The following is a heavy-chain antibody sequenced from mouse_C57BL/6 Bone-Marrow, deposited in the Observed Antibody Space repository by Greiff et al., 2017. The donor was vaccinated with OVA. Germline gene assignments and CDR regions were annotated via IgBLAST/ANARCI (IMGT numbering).Heavy chain of an antibody. CDR2: ISSGGSYT. CDR1: GFTFSSYG. V-gene: IGHV5-6*01. Sequence: EVKLMESGGDLVKPGGSLKLSCAASGFTFSSYGMSWVRQTPDKRLEWVATISSGGSYTYYPDSVKGRFTISRDNAKNTLYLQMSSLKSEDTAMYYCAGTGTPYWYFDVWGTGTTVTVSS. D-gene: IGHD4-1*01. J-gene: IGHJ1*03. CDR3: AGTGTPYWYFDV.